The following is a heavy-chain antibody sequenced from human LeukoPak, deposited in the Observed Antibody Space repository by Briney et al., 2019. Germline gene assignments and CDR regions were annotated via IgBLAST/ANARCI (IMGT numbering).Heavy chain of an antibody. V-gene: IGHV4-4*07. CDR1: GGSISSYY. Sequence: KTSETLSLTCTVSGGSISSYYWSWIRQPAGKGLEWIGRIYSTGSTNYNPSLKSRVTMSVDTSKNQFSLRLRSVTAADTAVYYCAGQIASAGTAGFDFWGQGALVTVSS. CDR2: IYSTGST. CDR3: AGQIASAGTAGFDF. D-gene: IGHD6-13*01. J-gene: IGHJ4*02.